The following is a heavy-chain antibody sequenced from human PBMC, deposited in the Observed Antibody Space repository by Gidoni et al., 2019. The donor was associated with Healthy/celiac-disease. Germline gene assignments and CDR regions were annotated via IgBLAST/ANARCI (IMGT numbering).Heavy chain of an antibody. CDR2: IYYSGRT. J-gene: IGHJ6*02. CDR1: GGSISSGDYY. Sequence: QVQLQASGPGLVKPSQTLSLTCTVSGGSISSGDYYWSWIRQPPGKGLEWIGYIYYSGRTYYNPSLKSRVTISVDTSKNQFSLKLSSVTAADTAVYYCARENGGNSRGYYYYGMDVWGQGTTVTVSS. CDR3: ARENGGNSRGYYYYGMDV. V-gene: IGHV4-30-4*01. D-gene: IGHD4-17*01.